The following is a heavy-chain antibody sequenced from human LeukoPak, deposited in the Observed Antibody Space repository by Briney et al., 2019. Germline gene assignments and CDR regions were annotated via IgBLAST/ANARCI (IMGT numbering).Heavy chain of an antibody. Sequence: GGSLRLSCAASGFTVSSNYMIWVRQAPGKGLEWVSVIYSGGSTYYADSVKGRFTISRDNSKNTLYLQMNSLRAEDTAVYYCARAPAMWRGVIITLYGMDVWGQGTTVTVSS. CDR3: ARAPAMWRGVIITLYGMDV. V-gene: IGHV3-66*01. D-gene: IGHD3-10*01. J-gene: IGHJ6*02. CDR2: IYSGGST. CDR1: GFTVSSNY.